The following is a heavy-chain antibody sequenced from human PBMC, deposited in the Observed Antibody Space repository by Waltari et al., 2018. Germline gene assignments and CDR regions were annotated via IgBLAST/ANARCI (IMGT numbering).Heavy chain of an antibody. CDR1: GYTFTSYA. CDR3: ARDFVGAAAGTSNWFDP. CDR2: INAGNGNT. V-gene: IGHV1-3*01. Sequence: QVQLVQSGAEVKKPGASVKVSCKASGYTFTSYAMHWVRQAPGQRLEWMGWINAGNGNTKYSQKFQGRVTITRDTSASTAYMELSSLRSEDTAVYYCARDFVGAAAGTSNWFDPWGQGTLVTVSS. J-gene: IGHJ5*02. D-gene: IGHD6-13*01.